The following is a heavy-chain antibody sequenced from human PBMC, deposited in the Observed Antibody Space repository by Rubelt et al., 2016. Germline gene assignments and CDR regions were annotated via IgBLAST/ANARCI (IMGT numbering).Heavy chain of an antibody. J-gene: IGHJ6*02. Sequence: GLVKPGGSLRLSCAASGFTFSSYSMNWVRQAPGKGLEWVSSISSSSSYIYYADSVKGRFTISRDNAKNSLYLQMNSLRAGDTAVYYCARQLVLPSLVATATYAYGMDVWGQGTTVTVSS. CDR1: GFTFSSYS. CDR2: ISSSSSYI. D-gene: IGHD2-21*02. V-gene: IGHV3-21*01. CDR3: ARQLVLPSLVATATYAYGMDV.